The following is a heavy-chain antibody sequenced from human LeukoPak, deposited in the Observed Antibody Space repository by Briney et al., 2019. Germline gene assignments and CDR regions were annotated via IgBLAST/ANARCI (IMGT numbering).Heavy chain of an antibody. CDR3: AKGGSYYGMDV. CDR2: IKQDESEK. Sequence: GESLSLSCAASGFSFSTYWMSWVRQPPGTGLELVGSIKQDESEKSYVDSVNGRFTNSRDNAKNSLYLQMNSLSAEDTAVYYCAKGGSYYGMDVWGQGTTVTVSS. J-gene: IGHJ6*02. CDR1: GFSFSTYW. V-gene: IGHV3-7*01. D-gene: IGHD3-10*01.